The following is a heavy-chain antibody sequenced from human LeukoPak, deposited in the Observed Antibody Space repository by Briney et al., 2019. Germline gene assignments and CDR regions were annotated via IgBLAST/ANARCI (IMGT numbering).Heavy chain of an antibody. D-gene: IGHD6-13*01. Sequence: KPSETLSLTCAVYGGSFSGYYWSWLRQPPGKGLEWIGEINHSGSTNYNPSLKSRVTISVDTSKNQFSLKLSSVTAADTAVYYCARGPTTAIYSSSWYTSFYWGQGTLVTVSS. CDR3: ARGPTTAIYSSSWYTSFY. J-gene: IGHJ4*02. CDR2: INHSGST. V-gene: IGHV4-34*01. CDR1: GGSFSGYY.